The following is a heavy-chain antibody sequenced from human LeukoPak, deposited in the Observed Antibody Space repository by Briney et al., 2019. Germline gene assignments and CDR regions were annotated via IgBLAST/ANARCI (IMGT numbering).Heavy chain of an antibody. J-gene: IGHJ3*02. CDR1: GYTFTGYY. D-gene: IGHD3-22*01. CDR2: INPNSGGT. CDR3: ARTLIGYYDSSGYSPDAFDI. Sequence: GASVKVSCKASGYTFTGYYMHWVRQAPGQGLEWMGWINPNSGGTNCAQKFQGRVTMTRDTSISTAYMELSRLRSDDTAVYYCARTLIGYYDSSGYSPDAFDIWGQGTMVTVSS. V-gene: IGHV1-2*02.